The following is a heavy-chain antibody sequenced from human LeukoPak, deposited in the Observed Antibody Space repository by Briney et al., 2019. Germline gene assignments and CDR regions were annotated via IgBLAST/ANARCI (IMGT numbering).Heavy chain of an antibody. V-gene: IGHV3-74*01. D-gene: IGHD6-6*01. CDR1: GFTFYDYG. CDR2: INSDGRST. J-gene: IGHJ4*02. CDR3: ARADDSSSGYFDY. Sequence: GGSLRLSCAASGFTFYDYGMSWVRQAPGKGLGWVSRINSDGRSTNYADSVKGRFSISRDNAKNSLYLQMDSLRAEDTAVYYCARADDSSSGYFDYWGQGTLVTVSS.